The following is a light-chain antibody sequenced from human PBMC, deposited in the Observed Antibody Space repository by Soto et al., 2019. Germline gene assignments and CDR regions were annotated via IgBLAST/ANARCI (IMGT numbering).Light chain of an antibody. V-gene: IGLV2-8*01. J-gene: IGLJ7*01. CDR3: SSYAGSNDYV. CDR2: DVS. CDR1: SSDVGGYNF. Sequence: QSALTQPPSASGSPGQSVTISCTGTSSDVGGYNFVSWYQQYPGKAPKLMTYDVSKRPSGVPGRFSGSKSGNTASLTISGLQAEDEADYYCSSYAGSNDYVFGTGTQLTVL.